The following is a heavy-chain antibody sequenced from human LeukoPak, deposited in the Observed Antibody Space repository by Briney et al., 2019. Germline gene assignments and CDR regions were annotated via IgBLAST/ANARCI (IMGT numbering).Heavy chain of an antibody. D-gene: IGHD3-16*01. CDR2: IRSKANSYAT. CDR3: TRAGDDYVWEDFDY. CDR1: GFSISGSA. Sequence: PGGSLKLSCAASGFSISGSAMHWVRQASGKGLEWVGRIRSKANSYATAYAASGKVRFTIARDDSKNTAYLQMNSLKTEDTAVYYCTRAGDDYVWEDFDYWGQGTLVTVSS. J-gene: IGHJ4*02. V-gene: IGHV3-73*01.